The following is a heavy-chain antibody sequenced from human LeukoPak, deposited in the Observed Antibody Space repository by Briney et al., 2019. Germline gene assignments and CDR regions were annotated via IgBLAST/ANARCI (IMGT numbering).Heavy chain of an antibody. Sequence: PSETLSLTCAVYGGSFNDYYWNWIRQPPGKGLEWVSYISSSGSTIYYADSVKGRFTISRDNAKNSLYLQMNSLRAEDTAVYCCARWIRPTTVYATTTTWTSGSYMDGWGKGTTVTISS. CDR3: ARWIRPTTVYATTTTWTSGSYMDG. J-gene: IGHJ6*03. CDR2: ISSSGSTI. CDR1: GGSFNDYY. V-gene: IGHV3-11*04. D-gene: IGHD2-8*01.